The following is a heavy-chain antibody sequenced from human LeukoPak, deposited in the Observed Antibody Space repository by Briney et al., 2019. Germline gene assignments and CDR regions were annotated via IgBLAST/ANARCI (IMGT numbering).Heavy chain of an antibody. D-gene: IGHD3-10*01. CDR2: IRNDGNDI. Sequence: GGSLRLSCAASGFSFSSHWMSWVRQVPGKGLEWVASIRNDGNDIYYVESVKGRFTISRDNAKNSLYLQMTSLRLEDTAVYYCARPLMYYYGSGTYFWFDPWGQGTLVTVSS. CDR3: ARPLMYYYGSGTYFWFDP. V-gene: IGHV3-7*01. J-gene: IGHJ5*02. CDR1: GFSFSSHW.